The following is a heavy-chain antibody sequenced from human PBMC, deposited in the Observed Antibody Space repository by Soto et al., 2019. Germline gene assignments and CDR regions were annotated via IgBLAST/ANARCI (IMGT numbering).Heavy chain of an antibody. CDR3: EREAAGTGSDY. CDR1: GYTFTRYY. J-gene: IGHJ4*02. Sequence: QVQLVQSGAEVKKPGASVKASCKASGYTFTRYYMHWVRQAPGQGLEWMGIINPSGRSTSYAQKFHERVNMTRETSTSTVYMELSSLRSEDTAVYYCEREAAGTGSDYWGQGTLVTFSS. V-gene: IGHV1-46*01. D-gene: IGHD6-13*01. CDR2: INPSGRST.